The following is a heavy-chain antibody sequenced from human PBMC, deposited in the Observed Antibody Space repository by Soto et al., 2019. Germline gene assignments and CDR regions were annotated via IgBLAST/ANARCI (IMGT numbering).Heavy chain of an antibody. Sequence: SETLSLTCTVSGGSISSSSYYWGWIRQPPGKGLEWIGSIFYSGSTYYNPSLKSRVTISVDTSKNQFSLKLSSVTAADTAVYYCARVGYCSSTSCYFFPWFDPWGQGTLVT. D-gene: IGHD2-2*01. J-gene: IGHJ5*02. CDR1: GGSISSSSYY. V-gene: IGHV4-39*01. CDR2: IFYSGST. CDR3: ARVGYCSSTSCYFFPWFDP.